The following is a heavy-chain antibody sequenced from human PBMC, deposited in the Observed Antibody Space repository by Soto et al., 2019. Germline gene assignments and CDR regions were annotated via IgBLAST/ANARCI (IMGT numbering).Heavy chain of an antibody. CDR2: ISGSGGST. D-gene: IGHD1-26*01. V-gene: IGHV3-23*01. CDR3: ARRGSGSDYDY. CDR1: GFTFSSYA. J-gene: IGHJ4*02. Sequence: EVQLLESGGGLVQPGGSLRLSCAASGFTFSSYAMRWVRQAPGKGLEWVSAISGSGGSTYYADSVKGRFIISRDNSKNTLYLQMNSLIAEDTAVYYCARRGSGSDYDYWGQGTLVTVSS.